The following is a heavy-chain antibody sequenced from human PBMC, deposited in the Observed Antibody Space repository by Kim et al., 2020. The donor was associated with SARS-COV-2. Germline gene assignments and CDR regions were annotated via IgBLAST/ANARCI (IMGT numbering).Heavy chain of an antibody. Sequence: GGSLRLSCAASGFTFSSYGMHWVRQAPGKGLEWVAVIWYDGSNKYYADSVKGRFTISRDNSKNTLYLQMNSLRAEDTAVYYCAKDRDSYNGPFDYWGQGTLVTVSS. CDR1: GFTFSSYG. V-gene: IGHV3-33*06. CDR2: IWYDGSNK. CDR3: AKDRDSYNGPFDY. D-gene: IGHD2-8*01. J-gene: IGHJ4*02.